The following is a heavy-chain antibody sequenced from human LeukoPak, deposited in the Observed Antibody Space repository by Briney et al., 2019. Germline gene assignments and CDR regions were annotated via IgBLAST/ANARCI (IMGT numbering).Heavy chain of an antibody. V-gene: IGHV4-59*01. J-gene: IGHJ4*02. Sequence: SETLSLTCTVSGGSITSYYWSWIRQPPGKGLEWIGYIYYSGSTNYNPSLKSRVTISVDTSKNQFSLKLSSVTAADTAVYYCARGTPFDYWGQGTLVTVSS. CDR1: GGSITSYY. CDR2: IYYSGST. CDR3: ARGTPFDY.